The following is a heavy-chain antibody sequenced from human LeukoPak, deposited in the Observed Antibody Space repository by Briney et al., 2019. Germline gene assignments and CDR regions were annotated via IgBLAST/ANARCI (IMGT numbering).Heavy chain of an antibody. D-gene: IGHD3-22*01. Sequence: GASVKVSCKASGYTFTSYYMHWVRQAPGQGLEWMGRINPNGGSTNYAQKFQGRVTMTRDTSTSTAYMELSSLRSEDTAVYYCARTQIDNYYCFYMDVWGKGTTVTVSS. V-gene: IGHV1-46*01. CDR2: INPNGGST. CDR3: ARTQIDNYYCFYMDV. J-gene: IGHJ6*03. CDR1: GYTFTSYY.